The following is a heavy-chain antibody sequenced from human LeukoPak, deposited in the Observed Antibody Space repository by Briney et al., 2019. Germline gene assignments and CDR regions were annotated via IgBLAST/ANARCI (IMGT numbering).Heavy chain of an antibody. V-gene: IGHV2-5*02. D-gene: IGHD2-15*01. CDR1: GFSLSTSGVG. CDR2: IYWDDDE. J-gene: IGHJ4*02. CDR3: AHSCGGGNSAYFDY. Sequence: RKSGPTLVKPTQTLTLTCTFSGFSLSTSGVGVGWIRQPPGKALEWLAVIYWDDDERYSPSLKSRLTITKDTSKNQVVLTMTNMDPVDTATYYCAHSCGGGNSAYFDYWGQGTLVTVYS.